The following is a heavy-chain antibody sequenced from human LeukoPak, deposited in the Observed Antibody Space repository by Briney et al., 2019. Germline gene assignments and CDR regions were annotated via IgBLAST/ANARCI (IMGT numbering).Heavy chain of an antibody. CDR2: IYYSGNT. J-gene: IGHJ5*02. V-gene: IGHV4-39*01. CDR1: GGSISSSSYY. CDR3: TRHEHKALASDT. Sequence: SETLSLTCTVSGGSISSSSYYWGWIRQPPGKGLEWIGSIYYSGNTFYNPSLKSRVTISVDTSINHFSLTLTSLTAADTAVYFCTRHEHKALASDTWGPGTLVTVSS. D-gene: IGHD6-19*01.